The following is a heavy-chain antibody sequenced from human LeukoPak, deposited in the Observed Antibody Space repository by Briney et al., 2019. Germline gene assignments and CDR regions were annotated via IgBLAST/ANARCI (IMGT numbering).Heavy chain of an antibody. J-gene: IGHJ5*02. Sequence: GGSLRLSCAASGFTFSSYAMSWVRQAPGKGLEWVSTVSSSGGSTYYADSVKGRYTISRDNSKNTLYLQMNTLRAEDTAVYHCAKSGCNSSNCFLGWFDPWGQGTLVTVSS. CDR2: VSSSGGST. V-gene: IGHV3-23*01. CDR1: GFTFSSYA. CDR3: AKSGCNSSNCFLGWFDP. D-gene: IGHD2-2*01.